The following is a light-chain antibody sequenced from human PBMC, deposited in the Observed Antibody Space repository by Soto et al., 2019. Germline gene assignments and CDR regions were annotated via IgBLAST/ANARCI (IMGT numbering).Light chain of an antibody. V-gene: IGKV3-20*01. CDR1: PSVSSNY. J-gene: IGKJ4*02. Sequence: EIVLTQSPGTLSLSPGERAPLSCRASPSVSSNYLAWYQQKPGQAPRRLIYGASSRATGIQDRFSGIGSGIDITLTLSRLEPEDYAVYYCQQYGSIPLTFGGGTKVEIK. CDR2: GAS. CDR3: QQYGSIPLT.